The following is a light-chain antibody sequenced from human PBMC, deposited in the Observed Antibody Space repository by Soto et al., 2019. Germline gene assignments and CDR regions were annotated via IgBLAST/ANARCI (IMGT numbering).Light chain of an antibody. CDR1: SSDVGGYNY. CDR3: CAGTSVV. CDR2: DVS. V-gene: IGLV2-11*01. Sequence: QSALTQPRSVSGSPGQSVAISCTGTSSDVGGYNYVSWYQQHPGKAPKLIIYDVSVRPSGVPDRFSGSKSGNTASLTISGLQAEDEADYYCCAGTSVVFGGGTKLTVL. J-gene: IGLJ2*01.